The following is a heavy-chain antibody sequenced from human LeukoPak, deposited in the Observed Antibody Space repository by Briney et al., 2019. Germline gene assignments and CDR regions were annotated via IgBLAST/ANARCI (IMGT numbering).Heavy chain of an antibody. CDR3: ARRRGYSGYDCSY. V-gene: IGHV1-2*02. D-gene: IGHD5-12*01. Sequence: ASVKVSCKASGYTFTGYYMHWVRQAPGQGLEWMGWINPNSGGTNYAQKFQGRVTMTRDTSISTAYMELSRLRSDDTAVYYCARRRGYSGYDCSYWGQGTLVTVSS. CDR2: INPNSGGT. CDR1: GYTFTGYY. J-gene: IGHJ4*02.